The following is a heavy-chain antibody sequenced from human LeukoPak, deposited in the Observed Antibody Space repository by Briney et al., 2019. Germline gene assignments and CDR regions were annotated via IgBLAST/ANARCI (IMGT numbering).Heavy chain of an antibody. D-gene: IGHD3-22*01. CDR1: GFTFSSYS. CDR3: ARGSSGYYNSDEYFQH. V-gene: IGHV3-48*02. J-gene: IGHJ1*01. Sequence: GGSLRLSCAASGFTFSSYSMNWVRQAPGKGLEWVSYISSSSSTIYYADSVKGRFTISRDNAKNSLYLQMNSLRDEDTAVYYCARGSSGYYNSDEYFQHWGQGTLVTVSS. CDR2: ISSSSSTI.